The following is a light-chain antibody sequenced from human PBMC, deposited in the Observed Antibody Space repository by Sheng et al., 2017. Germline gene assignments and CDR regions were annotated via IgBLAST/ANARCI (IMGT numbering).Light chain of an antibody. Sequence: EIVLTQSPGTLSLSPGERATLSCRASQSISSNYLAWYQHKPGQAPRLLIYAASSRATGIPDRFSGSGSGIDFTLTISTLEPEDFAVYYCQQCGSSPAITFGQGTRLDIK. CDR1: QSISSNY. CDR3: QQCGSSPAIT. J-gene: IGKJ5*01. CDR2: AAS. V-gene: IGKV3-20*01.